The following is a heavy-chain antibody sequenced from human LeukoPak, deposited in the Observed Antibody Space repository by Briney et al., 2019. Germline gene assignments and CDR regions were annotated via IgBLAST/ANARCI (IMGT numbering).Heavy chain of an antibody. CDR3: ARSWQLGWFDP. J-gene: IGHJ5*02. D-gene: IGHD6-6*01. V-gene: IGHV4-30-4*08. Sequence: KASETLSLTCTVSGGSISSGDYYWSWLRQPPGKGLEWIGYIYYSGSTYYNPSLKSRVTISVDTSKNQFSLKLSSVTAADTAVYYCARSWQLGWFDPWGQGTLVTVSS. CDR1: GGSISSGDYY. CDR2: IYYSGST.